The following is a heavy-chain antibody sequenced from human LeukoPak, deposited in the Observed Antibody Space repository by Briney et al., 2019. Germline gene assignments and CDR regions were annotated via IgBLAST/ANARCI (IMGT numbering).Heavy chain of an antibody. J-gene: IGHJ6*04. D-gene: IGHD3-10*02. CDR3: AELGITMIGGV. V-gene: IGHV3-23*01. Sequence: GGSLRLSCVASGFTFSSYAMSWVRQAPGKGLEWVSAISGSGGSTYYADSVKGRFTISRDNAKNSLYLQMNSLRAEDTAVYYCAELGITMIGGVWGKGTTVTISS. CDR2: ISGSGGST. CDR1: GFTFSSYA.